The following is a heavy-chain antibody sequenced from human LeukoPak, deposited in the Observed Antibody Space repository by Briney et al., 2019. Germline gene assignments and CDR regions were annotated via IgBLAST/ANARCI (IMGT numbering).Heavy chain of an antibody. Sequence: SDTLSLTCTVSGGYISSYYWSWIRQPPGKGLEWIGYIFNSGSTNYKPSLKSRVTISVDTSKNQFSLKLSSVTAADTAVYFCALGDCSSTSCYVFDYWGQGTLVTVSS. D-gene: IGHD2-2*01. J-gene: IGHJ4*02. CDR2: IFNSGST. CDR1: GGYISSYY. V-gene: IGHV4-59*07. CDR3: ALGDCSSTSCYVFDY.